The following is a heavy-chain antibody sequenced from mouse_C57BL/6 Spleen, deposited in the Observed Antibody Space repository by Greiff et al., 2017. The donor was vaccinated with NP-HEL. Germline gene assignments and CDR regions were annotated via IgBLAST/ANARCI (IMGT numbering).Heavy chain of an antibody. Sequence: QVQLQQSGAELVKPGASVKISCKASGYAFSSYWMNWVKQRPGKGLEWIGQIYPGDGDTNYNGKFKGKATLTADKSSSTAYMQLSSLTSEDSAVYFCARRDGSSLVGYFDVWGTGTTVTVSS. CDR3: ARRDGSSLVGYFDV. J-gene: IGHJ1*03. CDR2: IYPGDGDT. D-gene: IGHD1-1*01. CDR1: GYAFSSYW. V-gene: IGHV1-80*01.